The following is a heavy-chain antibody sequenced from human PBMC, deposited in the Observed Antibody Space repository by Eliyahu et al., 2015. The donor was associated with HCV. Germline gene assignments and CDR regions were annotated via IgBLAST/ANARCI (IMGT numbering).Heavy chain of an antibody. CDR2: IGGRGGST. Sequence: EVQLLESGGGLVQPGGSLXVPCAASGLTFSXYAMGWVRQAPGKGLGWVSGIGGRGGSTHYADSVKGRFTISRDNSKNTLYLQMNTLRVEDTAVYYCAKDLGIVLMSNGMDVWGQGTTVTVSS. D-gene: IGHD2-8*01. V-gene: IGHV3-23*01. CDR3: AKDLGIVLMSNGMDV. J-gene: IGHJ6*02. CDR1: GLTFSXYA.